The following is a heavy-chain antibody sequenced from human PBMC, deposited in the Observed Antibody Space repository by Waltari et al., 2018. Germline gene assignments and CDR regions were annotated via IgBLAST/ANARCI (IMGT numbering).Heavy chain of an antibody. Sequence: QVQLVESGGGLVKPGGSLRLSCEASGFSFSHYFMTWIRQAPGKGPEWVSYISGTGSTAYYADSVKGRFTISRDNAKNSLYLQMNSLRAEDTAMYYCARDSGGFSYDYWGQGTLVTVSS. CDR1: GFSFSHYF. CDR2: ISGTGSTA. CDR3: ARDSGGFSYDY. V-gene: IGHV3-11*01. D-gene: IGHD2-15*01. J-gene: IGHJ4*02.